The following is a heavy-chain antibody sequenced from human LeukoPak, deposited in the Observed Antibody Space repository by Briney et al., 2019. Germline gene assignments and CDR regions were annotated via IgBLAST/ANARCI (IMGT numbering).Heavy chain of an antibody. J-gene: IGHJ4*02. CDR3: ARAGGSYQVFDY. CDR2: ITSSSGTI. V-gene: IGHV3-48*01. CDR1: GFTFSSYE. Sequence: GGSLRLSCAASGFTFSSYEMNWVRQAPGKGLEWVSYITSSSGTIYYADSVKGRFTISRDNAKNSLYLQMNSLRAEDTAVYYCARAGGSYQVFDYWGQGTLVTVSS. D-gene: IGHD1-26*01.